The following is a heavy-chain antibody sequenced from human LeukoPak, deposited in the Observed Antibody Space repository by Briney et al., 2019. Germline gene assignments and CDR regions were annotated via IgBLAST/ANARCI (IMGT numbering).Heavy chain of an antibody. CDR2: INHSGST. CDR1: GGSFSGYY. CDR3: ARYPGIAAAAIDP. V-gene: IGHV4-34*01. Sequence: TSETLSLTCAVYGGSFSGYYWSWIRQPPGKGLEWIGEINHSGSTNYNPSLKSRVTISVDTSKNQFSLKLSSVTAADTAVYYCARYPGIAAAAIDPWGQGTLVTVSS. J-gene: IGHJ5*02. D-gene: IGHD6-13*01.